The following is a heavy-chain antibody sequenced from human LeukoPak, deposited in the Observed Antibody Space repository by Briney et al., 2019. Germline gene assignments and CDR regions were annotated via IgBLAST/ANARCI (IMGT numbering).Heavy chain of an antibody. CDR1: GFTFSGSA. CDR2: INSDGSST. CDR3: ARGYSSGYRIDY. J-gene: IGHJ4*02. V-gene: IGHV3-74*01. Sequence: PGGSLRLSCAASGFTFSGSAMHWVRQASGKGLVWVSRINSDGSSTTYADSVKGRFTISRDNAKSTLYLQMNSLRAEDTAVYYCARGYSSGYRIDYWGQGTLVTVSS. D-gene: IGHD5-18*01.